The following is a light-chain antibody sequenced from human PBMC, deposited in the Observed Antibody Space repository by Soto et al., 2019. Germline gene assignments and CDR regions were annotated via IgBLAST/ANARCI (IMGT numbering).Light chain of an antibody. CDR2: AAS. CDR1: QSINNRY. V-gene: IGKV3-20*01. Sequence: EIVLTQSPGTLSLSPGERATLSCRASQSINNRYLASYQQKPGQAPRLLIYAASSRATGIPDRFIGSGSGTDFTLTISRLEPEDFAVYYCQQFGSSPGFTFGPGTKVDIK. J-gene: IGKJ3*01. CDR3: QQFGSSPGFT.